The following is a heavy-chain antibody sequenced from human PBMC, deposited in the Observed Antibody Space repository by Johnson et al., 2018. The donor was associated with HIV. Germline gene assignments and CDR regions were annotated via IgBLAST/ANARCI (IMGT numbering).Heavy chain of an antibody. Sequence: VQLMESGGGLVQPGGSLRLSCAASGFSFDDYAMHWVRQAPGKGLEWVSGISWNSGNIGYADSVKSRFTISRDNAKNSLYLQMNSLRAEDTALYYCARAVYSSSSSCAFDIWGQGTMVTISS. CDR1: GFSFDDYA. CDR3: ARAVYSSSSSCAFDI. J-gene: IGHJ3*02. V-gene: IGHV3-9*01. D-gene: IGHD6-6*01. CDR2: ISWNSGNI.